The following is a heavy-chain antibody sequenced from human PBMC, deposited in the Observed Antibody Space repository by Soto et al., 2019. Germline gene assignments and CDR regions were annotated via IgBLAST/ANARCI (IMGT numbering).Heavy chain of an antibody. D-gene: IGHD3-3*01. CDR1: GGSFSGYY. Sequence: QVRLQQWGAGLLKTSETMSLTCAVYGGSFSGYYWPRIRHPPGKEREWIGEINHSGSTNYNPSLKSRVAKAVDKYKNRYSLRLSAVTAADTAVYYCARGCTTSYWSAHDYWGQGTPVTGSS. CDR3: ARGCTTSYWSAHDY. CDR2: INHSGST. J-gene: IGHJ4*02. V-gene: IGHV4-34*01.